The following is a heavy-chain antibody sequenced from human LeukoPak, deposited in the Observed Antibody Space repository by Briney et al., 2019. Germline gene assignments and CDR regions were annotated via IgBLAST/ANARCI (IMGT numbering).Heavy chain of an antibody. CDR3: EAYGSV. V-gene: IGHV3-7*03. Sequence: GGSLRLSCAASGLIFSNYWMTWVRQAPGKGLEWVANIKEDGSETYYVDSVKGRFTISRDNDKNTLYLQMNSLRAEDTAMYYCEAYGSVWGQGTLVIVSS. CDR1: GLIFSNYW. J-gene: IGHJ4*02. CDR2: IKEDGSET. D-gene: IGHD3-10*01.